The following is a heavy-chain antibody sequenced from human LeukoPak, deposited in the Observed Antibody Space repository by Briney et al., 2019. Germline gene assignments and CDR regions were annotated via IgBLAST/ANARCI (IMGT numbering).Heavy chain of an antibody. V-gene: IGHV3-23*01. D-gene: IGHD3-22*01. CDR2: ISGSGGST. CDR3: AKEYYYDSSGYYYGDY. CDR1: GFTFSSYA. Sequence: GGSLRLSGAASGFTFSSYAMSWVRQAPGKGLEWVSAISGSGGSTYYADSVKGRFTISRDNSKNTLYLQMNSLRAEDTAVYYCAKEYYYDSSGYYYGDYWGQGTLVTVSS. J-gene: IGHJ4*02.